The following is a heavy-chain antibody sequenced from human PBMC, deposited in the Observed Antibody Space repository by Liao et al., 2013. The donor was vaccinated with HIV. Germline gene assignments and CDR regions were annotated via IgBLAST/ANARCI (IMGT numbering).Heavy chain of an antibody. CDR3: ARAYIPKYSGYDFVGHDYYYYYMDV. CDR1: GGSFSGYY. Sequence: QVQLQQWGAGLLKPSETLSLTCAVYGGSFSGYYWNWIRQPPGKGLEWIGRIYTSGSTNYNPSLKSRVTMSVDTSKNQFSLKLSSVTAADTAVYYCARAYIPKYSGYDFVGHDYYYYYMDVWGKGTTVTVSS. V-gene: IGHV4-59*10. J-gene: IGHJ6*03. D-gene: IGHD5-12*01. CDR2: IYTSGST.